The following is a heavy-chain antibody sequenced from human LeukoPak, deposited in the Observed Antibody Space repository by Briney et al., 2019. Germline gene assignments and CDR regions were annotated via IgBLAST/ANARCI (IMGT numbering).Heavy chain of an antibody. V-gene: IGHV4-59*12. D-gene: IGHD3-22*01. CDR3: ARGYGSVIGLLDY. Sequence: PSETLSLTCTVSGGSISSYYWSWIRQPPGKGLEWIGYIYYSGSTNYNPSLKSRVTMSVDTSKNQFSLKLSSVTAADTAVYYCARGYGSVIGLLDYWGQGTLVTVSS. J-gene: IGHJ4*02. CDR2: IYYSGST. CDR1: GGSISSYY.